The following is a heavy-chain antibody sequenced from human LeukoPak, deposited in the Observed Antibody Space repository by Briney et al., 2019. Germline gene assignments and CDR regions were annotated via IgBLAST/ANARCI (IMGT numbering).Heavy chain of an antibody. D-gene: IGHD5-12*01. CDR3: ARVGNSGYDSDY. CDR1: GFTFSSYG. J-gene: IGHJ4*02. CDR2: IWYDGSNK. V-gene: IGHV3-33*01. Sequence: GGSLRLSCAASGFTFSSYGMHWVRQAPGKGLEWVAVIWYDGSNKYYADSVKGRFTTSRDNSKNTLYLQMNSLRAEDTAVYYCARVGNSGYDSDYWGQGTLVTVSS.